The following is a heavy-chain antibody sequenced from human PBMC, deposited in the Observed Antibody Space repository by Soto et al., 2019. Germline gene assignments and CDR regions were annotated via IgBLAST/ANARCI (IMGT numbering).Heavy chain of an antibody. CDR1: GFTFSSYA. J-gene: IGHJ6*02. CDR3: ARADRGDSGSPASYYDSGLDV. CDR2: VSVGGDMT. Sequence: DVQLLESGGHVVQPGGSLRLSCAASGFTFSSYAMSWVRQAPGKVLEWVSSVSVGGDMTYYSDSVKGRFTISRDNSNNTLSLQMNSLRIEDTDLYYCARADRGDSGSPASYYDSGLDVWGQGTPVTVS. V-gene: IGHV3-23*01. D-gene: IGHD2-21*01.